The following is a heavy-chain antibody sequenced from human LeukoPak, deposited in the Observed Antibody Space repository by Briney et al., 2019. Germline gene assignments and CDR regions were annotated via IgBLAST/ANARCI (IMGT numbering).Heavy chain of an antibody. J-gene: IGHJ4*02. CDR3: ARAVSGYIYGYGY. V-gene: IGHV3-30*03. D-gene: IGHD5-18*01. CDR2: ISYDGSNK. Sequence: PGGSLRLSCAASGFTFSSYGMHWVRQAPGKGLEWVAVISYDGSNKYYADSVKGRFTISRDNAKNSLYLQMNSLRDEDTAVYYCARAVSGYIYGYGYWGQGTLVTVSS. CDR1: GFTFSSYG.